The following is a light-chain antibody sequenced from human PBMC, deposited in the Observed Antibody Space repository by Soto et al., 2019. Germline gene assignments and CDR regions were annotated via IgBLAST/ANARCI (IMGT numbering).Light chain of an antibody. J-gene: IGKJ4*01. Sequence: EIMMTQSPATLSLSPGERATLSCRASQSIDSDLAWYQQKPGQAPRLLIYGVSNRATGVPARFRGSGSGTEFTLTVSSLQSEDFGVYYCQQYNFWFTFGGGTKVEI. CDR3: QQYNFWFT. V-gene: IGKV3-15*01. CDR2: GVS. CDR1: QSIDSD.